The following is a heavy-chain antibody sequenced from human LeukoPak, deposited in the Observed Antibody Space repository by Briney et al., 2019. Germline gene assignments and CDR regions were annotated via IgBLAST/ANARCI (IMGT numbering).Heavy chain of an antibody. V-gene: IGHV4-39*01. D-gene: IGHD6-19*01. CDR3: AISSGPYLFDY. CDR2: IYYSGST. Sequence: SETLSLTCTVSGGSISSSSYYWGWIRQPPGKGLEWIGSIYYSGSTYYNPSLKSRVTISVDTSKNQFSLKLSSVTAADTAVYYCAISSGPYLFDYWGQGTLVTVSS. CDR1: GGSISSSSYY. J-gene: IGHJ4*02.